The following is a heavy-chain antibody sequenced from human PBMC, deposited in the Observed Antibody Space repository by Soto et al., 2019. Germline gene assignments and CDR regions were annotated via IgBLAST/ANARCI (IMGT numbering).Heavy chain of an antibody. CDR3: AHIHYYGSGNFLLSPNNWFDP. CDR1: GFLLSTSGVG. Sequence: QITLKESGPTLLKATQTLTLTCTFSGFLLSTSGVGVGWIRQPPGKALEWLALIYWDDDKFYSPSLKSRLTITKDTSKNQVVLTMTNMDPVDTATYYCAHIHYYGSGNFLLSPNNWFDPWGQGTLVTVSS. V-gene: IGHV2-5*02. D-gene: IGHD3-10*01. CDR2: IYWDDDK. J-gene: IGHJ5*02.